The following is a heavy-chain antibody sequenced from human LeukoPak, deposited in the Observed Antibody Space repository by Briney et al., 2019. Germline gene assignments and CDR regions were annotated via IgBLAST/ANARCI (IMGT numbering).Heavy chain of an antibody. V-gene: IGHV1-8*01. J-gene: IGHJ3*02. Sequence: ASVTVSCKASGYTFTSYDINWVRQATGQGLEWMGWMNPNSGNTGYAQKFQGRVTMTRNTSISTAYMELSSLRSEDTAVYYCARGSRAVPTGAFDIWGQGTMVTVSS. CDR1: GYTFTSYD. D-gene: IGHD6-13*01. CDR2: MNPNSGNT. CDR3: ARGSRAVPTGAFDI.